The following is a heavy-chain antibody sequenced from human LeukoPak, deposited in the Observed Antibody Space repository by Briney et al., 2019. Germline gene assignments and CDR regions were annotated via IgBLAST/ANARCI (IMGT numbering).Heavy chain of an antibody. J-gene: IGHJ4*02. CDR1: GFSLTTSGMG. CDR2: IFWDDDK. D-gene: IGHD6-19*01. V-gene: IGHV2-5*02. Sequence: SGPTLVKPTQTLTLTCTFSGFSLTTSGMGVGWIRQPPGKALEWLALIFWDDDKRYSPSLKSRLTITKDTSKNQVVLMVSNMDPVETSTYYCAHRRSNGWSNAFDYWGQGTLVTVSS. CDR3: AHRRSNGWSNAFDY.